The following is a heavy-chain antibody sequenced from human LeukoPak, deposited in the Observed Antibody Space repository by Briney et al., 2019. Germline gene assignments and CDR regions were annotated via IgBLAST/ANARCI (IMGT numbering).Heavy chain of an antibody. CDR1: GGTFSSYA. D-gene: IGHD5-18*01. J-gene: IGHJ4*02. CDR2: IISIFGTA. Sequence: GASVKVSCKASGGTFSSYAISWVRQAPGQGLEWMGGIISIFGTANYAQKFQGRVTITTDESTSTAYMELSSLRSEDTAVYYCARDGGYSYGYQYYFDYWGQGTLVTVSS. CDR3: ARDGGYSYGYQYYFDY. V-gene: IGHV1-69*05.